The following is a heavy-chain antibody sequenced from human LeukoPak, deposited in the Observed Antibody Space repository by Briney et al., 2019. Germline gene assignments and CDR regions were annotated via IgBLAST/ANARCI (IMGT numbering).Heavy chain of an antibody. J-gene: IGHJ4*02. CDR3: ARGMVGSPDLIDY. D-gene: IGHD4-23*01. CDR2: ISYSGST. Sequence: SETLSLTCTVSGGSISSYYWTWIRQPPGKGLEWIGYISYSGSTTYNPSLKGRVTISVDTSKNQFSLKLSSVTAADTALYYCARGMVGSPDLIDYWGQGTLVTVSS. V-gene: IGHV4-59*01. CDR1: GGSISSYY.